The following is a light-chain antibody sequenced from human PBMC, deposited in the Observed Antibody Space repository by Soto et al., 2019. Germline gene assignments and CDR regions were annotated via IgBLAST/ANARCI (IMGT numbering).Light chain of an antibody. CDR1: QSVSSY. V-gene: IGKV3-11*01. CDR3: QQRSNWSTWT. Sequence: EIVLPQSPATLSLSPGERATLSCRASQSVSSYLAWYQQKPGQAPRLLIYDASNRATGIPARFSGSGSGTDFTLTISSLEPEDFAVYYCQQRSNWSTWTFGQGTKVDIK. J-gene: IGKJ1*01. CDR2: DAS.